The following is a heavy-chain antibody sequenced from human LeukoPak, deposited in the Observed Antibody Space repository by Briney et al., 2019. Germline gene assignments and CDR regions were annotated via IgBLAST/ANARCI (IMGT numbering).Heavy chain of an antibody. V-gene: IGHV4-39*01. Sequence: SETLSLTCTVSGGSISSSSYYWGWIRQPPGKGLEWIGSIYYSGSTYYNPSLKSRVTISVDTSKNQFSLKLSSVTAADTAVYYCARLRIAVAGTPNWFDPWGPGNLVTVSS. CDR3: ARLRIAVAGTPNWFDP. CDR2: IYYSGST. D-gene: IGHD6-19*01. J-gene: IGHJ5*02. CDR1: GGSISSSSYY.